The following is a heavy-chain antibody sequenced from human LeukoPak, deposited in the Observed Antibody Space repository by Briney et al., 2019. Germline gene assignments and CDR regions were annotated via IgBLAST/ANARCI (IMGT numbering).Heavy chain of an antibody. Sequence: ASVKVSCKASGYTFTSYGITWVRQAPGQGLEWMGWISAYNGNTNYAQKLQGRVTMTRDMATSTDYLEVSSLRSEDTAVYYCARDNSLRDTAWWFDPWGQGTLVTVSS. V-gene: IGHV1-18*01. CDR3: ARDNSLRDTAWWFDP. J-gene: IGHJ5*02. D-gene: IGHD5-24*01. CDR2: ISAYNGNT. CDR1: GYTFTSYG.